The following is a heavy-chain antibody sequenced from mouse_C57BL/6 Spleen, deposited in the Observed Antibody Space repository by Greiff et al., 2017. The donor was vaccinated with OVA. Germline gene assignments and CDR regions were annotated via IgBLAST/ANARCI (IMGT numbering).Heavy chain of an antibody. CDR3: ARWDYDGRDYYYAMDY. Sequence: VQLQQSGPELVKPGASVKISCKASGYAFSSSWMNWVKQRPGKGLEWIGRIYPGDGDTNYNGKFKGKATLTADKSSSTAYMQLSSLTSEDSAVYFCARWDYDGRDYYYAMDYWGQGTSVTVSS. CDR2: IYPGDGDT. J-gene: IGHJ4*01. CDR1: GYAFSSSW. V-gene: IGHV1-82*01. D-gene: IGHD2-4*01.